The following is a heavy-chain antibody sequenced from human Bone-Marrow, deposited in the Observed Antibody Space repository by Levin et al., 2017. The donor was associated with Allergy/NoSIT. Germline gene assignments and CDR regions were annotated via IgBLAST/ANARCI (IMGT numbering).Heavy chain of an antibody. CDR3: ARDLSYDGSGYFFDY. V-gene: IGHV1-18*01. CDR2: ISGYNGET. J-gene: IGHJ4*02. D-gene: IGHD3-22*01. CDR1: GYTFTTYG. Sequence: GESLKISCKASGYTFTTYGVSWVRQAPGQGLEWMGWISGYNGETKYTQKVQGRVTMTTDTSTSTAYMELRSLRSDDTAVYYCARDLSYDGSGYFFDYWGQGTLVTVSS.